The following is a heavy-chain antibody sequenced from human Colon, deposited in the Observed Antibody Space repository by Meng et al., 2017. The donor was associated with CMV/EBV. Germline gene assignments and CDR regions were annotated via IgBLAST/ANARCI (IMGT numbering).Heavy chain of an antibody. D-gene: IGHD2-15*01. V-gene: IGHV4-59*01. CDR1: GGSFSNYQ. CDR2: IYFSGNT. CDR3: ARGDCSGGGCYYFDS. Sequence: SETLSLTCNVSGGSFSNYQWNWIRQPPGKGLEWIGYIYFSGNTNYNPSLQSRVTMSVDTSKNQFSLRLQSVTAADTALYYCARGDCSGGGCYYFDSWGQGSLVTVSS. J-gene: IGHJ4*02.